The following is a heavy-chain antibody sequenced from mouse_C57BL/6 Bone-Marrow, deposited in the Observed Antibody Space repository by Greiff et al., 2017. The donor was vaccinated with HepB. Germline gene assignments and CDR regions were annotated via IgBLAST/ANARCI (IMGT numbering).Heavy chain of an antibody. CDR3: ARLTPYWYFDV. J-gene: IGHJ1*03. CDR2: ISNLAYSI. D-gene: IGHD1-3*01. Sequence: VGSGGGLLQLEGSRNPSFPASDFPFVTTGLAWVRQAQRTGPEWVAFISNLAYSIYYADTVTGRFTISRENAKNTLYLEMSSLRSEDTAMYYCARLTPYWYFDVWGTGTTVTVSS. V-gene: IGHV5-15*01. CDR1: DFPFVTTG.